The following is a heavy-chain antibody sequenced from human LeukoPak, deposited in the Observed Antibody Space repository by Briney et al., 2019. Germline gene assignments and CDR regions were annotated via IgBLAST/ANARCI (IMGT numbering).Heavy chain of an antibody. CDR3: VKERGYCSGGSCYFDY. D-gene: IGHD2-15*01. CDR1: GFTFSSYA. V-gene: IGHV3-64D*06. Sequence: PGGSLRLSCSPSGFTFSSYAMHWVRQAPGKGLEYVSAISSNGGSTYYADSVKGRFTISRDNSKNTLYLQMSSLRAEDTAVYYCVKERGYCSGGSCYFDYWGQGTLVTVSS. J-gene: IGHJ4*02. CDR2: ISSNGGST.